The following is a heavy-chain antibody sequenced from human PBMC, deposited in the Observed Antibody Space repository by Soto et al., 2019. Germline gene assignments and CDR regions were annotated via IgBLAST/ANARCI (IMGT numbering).Heavy chain of an antibody. J-gene: IGHJ6*02. CDR1: GGTFSSHS. CDR3: ATGSFTSTGGRIGYHYNAMDV. Sequence: SVKVSCKSSGGTFSSHSINWVRQAPGQGLEWMGGIIPIFGPANFAKKFQGRVTITADESTTTAYMELSSLTSEDTAVYYCATGSFTSTGGRIGYHYNAMDVWGQGTTVTVSS. V-gene: IGHV1-69*13. D-gene: IGHD1-1*01. CDR2: IIPIFGPA.